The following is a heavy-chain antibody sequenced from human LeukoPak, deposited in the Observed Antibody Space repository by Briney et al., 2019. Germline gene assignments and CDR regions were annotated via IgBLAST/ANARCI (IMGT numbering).Heavy chain of an antibody. CDR1: GFTVSSNY. V-gene: IGHV3-53*01. D-gene: IGHD7-27*01. J-gene: IGHJ4*02. CDR3: ARLTTGDYYFDY. CDR2: IYSGGTT. Sequence: GGSLRLSCAASGFTVSSNYMSWVRQAPGKGLEWVSIIYSGGTTYYADSVKGRFTISRDNSKNTLYLQMNSLRAEDTAVYYCARLTTGDYYFDYWGQGTLVTVSS.